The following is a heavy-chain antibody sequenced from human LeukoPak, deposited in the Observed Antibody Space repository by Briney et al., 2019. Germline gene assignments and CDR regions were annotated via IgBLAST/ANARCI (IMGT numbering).Heavy chain of an antibody. CDR1: GFTVSSNY. V-gene: IGHV3-66*01. CDR3: ARDGKDSSSFDY. J-gene: IGHJ4*02. D-gene: IGHD3-22*01. Sequence: GGSLRLSCAASGFTVSSNYMSWVRQAPGKGLEWVSVIYSGGSTYYADSAKGRFTISRDNSKNTLYLQMNSLRAEDTAVYYCARDGKDSSSFDYWGQGTLVTVSS. CDR2: IYSGGST.